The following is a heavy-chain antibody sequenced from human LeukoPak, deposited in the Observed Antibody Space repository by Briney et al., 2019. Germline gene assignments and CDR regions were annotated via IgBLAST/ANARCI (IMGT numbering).Heavy chain of an antibody. CDR1: GFTVSSNY. D-gene: IGHD3-9*01. CDR3: VTNFDPDVD. J-gene: IGHJ4*02. V-gene: IGHV3-53*01. CDR2: IYSGGST. Sequence: PGGSLRLSCAASGFTVSSNYMSWVRQAPGKGLEWVSVIYSGGSTYYADSVKGRFTISRDNAKNSLYLQMNSLRAEDTAVYYCVTNFDPDVDWGQGTLVTVSS.